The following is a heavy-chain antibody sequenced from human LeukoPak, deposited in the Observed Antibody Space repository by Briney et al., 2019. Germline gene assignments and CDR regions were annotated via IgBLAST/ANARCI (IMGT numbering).Heavy chain of an antibody. D-gene: IGHD2-2*01. CDR3: ARGFCGSTSCFLRGGFDI. Sequence: GGSLRLSCATSGFTFSSYNMNWVRQAPGKGLEWVSYISSSSKTIYYADSVKGRFTISRDNAKNSLYLQMNSLRDEDTAVYYCARGFCGSTSCFLRGGFDIWGQGTMVTVSS. CDR1: GFTFSSYN. J-gene: IGHJ3*02. CDR2: ISSSSKTI. V-gene: IGHV3-48*02.